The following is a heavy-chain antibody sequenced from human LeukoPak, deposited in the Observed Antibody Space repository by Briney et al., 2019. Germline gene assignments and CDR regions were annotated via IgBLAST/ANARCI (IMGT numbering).Heavy chain of an antibody. D-gene: IGHD3-16*01. CDR1: GFTFSSYS. J-gene: IGHJ5*02. V-gene: IGHV3-21*01. Sequence: GGSLRLSCAASGFTFSSYSMNWVGQAPGKGLEWVSSISSSSSYIYYADSVKGRFTTSRDNAKTSLDLQMNSLRAEDTAVYYCARDIGGGSFDPWGQGTLVTVSS. CDR3: ARDIGGGSFDP. CDR2: ISSSSSYI.